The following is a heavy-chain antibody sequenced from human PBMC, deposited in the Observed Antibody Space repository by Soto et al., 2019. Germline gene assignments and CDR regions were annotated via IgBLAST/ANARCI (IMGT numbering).Heavy chain of an antibody. CDR3: ARGLWSGYLAGFDP. CDR1: GFTFSSYE. CDR2: ISGSGATI. Sequence: GGSLRLSCAASGFTFSSYEMNWVRQAPVKGLEWLSHISGSGATIFYADSVKGRFTISRDNARNSVYLQMNSLRAEDTAVYYCARGLWSGYLAGFDPWGQGTLVTVSS. V-gene: IGHV3-48*03. J-gene: IGHJ5*02. D-gene: IGHD3-3*01.